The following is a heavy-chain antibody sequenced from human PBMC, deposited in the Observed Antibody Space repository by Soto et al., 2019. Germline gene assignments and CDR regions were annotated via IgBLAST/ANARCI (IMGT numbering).Heavy chain of an antibody. D-gene: IGHD6-19*01. Sequence: PGGSLRLSCAASGFTFSSYAMSWVRQAPGKGLEWVSAISGSGGSTYYADSVKGRFTISRDNSKNTLYLQMNSLRAEDTAVYYCAIHVWAVAGTLASSDKELFDYWGQGTLVTVSS. V-gene: IGHV3-23*01. CDR2: ISGSGGST. CDR3: AIHVWAVAGTLASSDKELFDY. J-gene: IGHJ4*02. CDR1: GFTFSSYA.